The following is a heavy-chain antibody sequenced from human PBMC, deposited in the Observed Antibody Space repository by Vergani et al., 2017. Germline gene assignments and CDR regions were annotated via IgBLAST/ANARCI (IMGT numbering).Heavy chain of an antibody. Sequence: QVQLQQWGAGLLKPSETLSLTCAVYGGSFSGYYWSWIRQPPGKGLELIGSIYYSGSPYYNPSLKSRVTISVDTSKNQFSLKLSSVTAADTAVYYCARQGARIAVAGYIPYWGQGTLVTVSS. V-gene: IGHV4-34*01. CDR1: GGSFSGYY. J-gene: IGHJ4*02. D-gene: IGHD6-19*01. CDR2: IYYSGSP. CDR3: ARQGARIAVAGYIPY.